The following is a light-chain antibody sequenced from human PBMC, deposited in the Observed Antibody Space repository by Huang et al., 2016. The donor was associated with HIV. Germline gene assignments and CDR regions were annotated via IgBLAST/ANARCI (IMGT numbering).Light chain of an antibody. J-gene: IGKJ1*01. Sequence: DIQMTPSLSSLSASVGDQVTVTCRASQSIGNSLNWYQQKPGKAPKLLIYGASSLQSGVPSRFSGSGSGTVFILSITSLQPEDFATYYCQQSYNSWTCGQGTKVDIK. CDR1: QSIGNS. V-gene: IGKV1-39*01. CDR3: QQSYNSWT. CDR2: GAS.